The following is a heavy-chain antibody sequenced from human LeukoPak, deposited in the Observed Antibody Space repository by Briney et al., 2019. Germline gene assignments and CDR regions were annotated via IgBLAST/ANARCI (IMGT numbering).Heavy chain of an antibody. J-gene: IGHJ6*02. D-gene: IGHD3-22*01. Sequence: SETLSLTCSVSGGSISGYYWSWIRQPPGQGLEWIGYIYYSGSTNYNPSLKSRVTISVDTSKNQFSLKLSSVTAADTAVYYCARVWHYYDSSGYYYYYYGMDVWGQGTTVTVSS. V-gene: IGHV4-59*01. CDR3: ARVWHYYDSSGYYYYYYGMDV. CDR1: GGSISGYY. CDR2: IYYSGST.